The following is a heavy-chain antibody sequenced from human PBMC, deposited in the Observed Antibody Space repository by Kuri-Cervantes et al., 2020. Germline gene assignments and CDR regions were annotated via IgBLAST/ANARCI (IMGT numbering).Heavy chain of an antibody. Sequence: SLKISCAASGFTFEDYAMHWVRQAPGKGLEWVAGISWNSGSIGYADSVKGRFTISRDNAKNSLYLQMNSLRAEDTALYYCAKAAGNWYYYYYMDVWGKGTTVTVSS. CDR2: ISWNSGSI. CDR1: GFTFEDYA. V-gene: IGHV3-9*01. CDR3: AKAAGNWYYYYYMDV. J-gene: IGHJ6*03. D-gene: IGHD6-13*01.